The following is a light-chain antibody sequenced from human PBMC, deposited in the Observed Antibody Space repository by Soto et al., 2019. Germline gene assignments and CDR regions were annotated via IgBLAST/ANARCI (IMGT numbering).Light chain of an antibody. CDR1: KSFSRSY. J-gene: IGKJ1*01. V-gene: IGKV3-20*01. Sequence: EIVLTQSPDTLSLSPGERATLSCRASKSFSRSYLAWYQQKPGQAPRLLIYGASSRATGIPDRFSGSGSGTDFTLTISGLETEDFAVYYCQHFGNPLLTFGQGTKVDIK. CDR3: QHFGNPLLT. CDR2: GAS.